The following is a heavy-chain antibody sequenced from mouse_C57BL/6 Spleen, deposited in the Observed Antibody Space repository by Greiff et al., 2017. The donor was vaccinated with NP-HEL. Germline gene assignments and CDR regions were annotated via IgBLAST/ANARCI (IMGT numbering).Heavy chain of an antibody. J-gene: IGHJ4*01. V-gene: IGHV1-53*01. D-gene: IGHD2-1*01. Sequence: QVQLQQPGTELVKPGASVKLSCKASGYTFTSYWMHWVKQRPGQGLEWIGNINPSNGGTNYNETFKSKATLTVDKSSSTAYMQLSSLTSEESAVYYCARSRGLYGNYWMDYWGQGTSVTVSS. CDR2: INPSNGGT. CDR1: GYTFTSYW. CDR3: ARSRGLYGNYWMDY.